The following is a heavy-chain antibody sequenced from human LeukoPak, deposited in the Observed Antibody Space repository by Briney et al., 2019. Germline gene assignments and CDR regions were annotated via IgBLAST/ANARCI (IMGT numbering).Heavy chain of an antibody. Sequence: SVKVSRKASGGTFSSYAISWVRQAPGQGLEWMGGIIPIFGTANYAQKFQGRVTITTDESTSTAYMELSSLRSEDTAVYYCARLVAAAGGLPYYYYMDVWGKGTTVTVSS. J-gene: IGHJ6*03. CDR2: IIPIFGTA. D-gene: IGHD6-13*01. CDR1: GGTFSSYA. V-gene: IGHV1-69*05. CDR3: ARLVAAAGGLPYYYYMDV.